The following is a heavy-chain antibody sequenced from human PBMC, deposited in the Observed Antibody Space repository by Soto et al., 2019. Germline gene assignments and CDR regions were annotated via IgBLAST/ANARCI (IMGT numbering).Heavy chain of an antibody. CDR1: GFTFSTYG. J-gene: IGHJ4*02. D-gene: IGHD6-19*01. V-gene: IGHV3-33*01. Sequence: QVQLVESGGGVVQPGTSLRLSCAASGFTFSTYGMHWVRQAPGKGLDWVALIWYDGSRTHYAESVKGRFTISRDNSKNTLLLQMNSRRVEDTAEYYCAREQIGVAGSTYDYWGQGTLVTVSS. CDR2: IWYDGSRT. CDR3: AREQIGVAGSTYDY.